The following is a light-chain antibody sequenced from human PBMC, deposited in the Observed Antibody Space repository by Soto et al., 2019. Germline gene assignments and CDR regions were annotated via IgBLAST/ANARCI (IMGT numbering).Light chain of an antibody. Sequence: EIVMTQSPATLSVSPGERATLSCRASHRVSSYLAWYQPKPGQAPRLLIYGASTRATGIPARFSGSGSGTEFTLTISSLQSEDFAVYYCQQYNNWPLTFGAGTKVEIK. J-gene: IGKJ4*01. V-gene: IGKV3-15*01. CDR1: HRVSSY. CDR2: GAS. CDR3: QQYNNWPLT.